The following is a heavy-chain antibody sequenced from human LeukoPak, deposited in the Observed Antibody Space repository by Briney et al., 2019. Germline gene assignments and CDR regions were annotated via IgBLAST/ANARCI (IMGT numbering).Heavy chain of an antibody. J-gene: IGHJ3*02. D-gene: IGHD1-26*01. Sequence: PSGTLSLTCTVSGGSISACYWSWIRQPAGKGLEWIGRIYTSGSTNYNPSFKSRVTMSVDTSKNQFSLKLSSVTAADTAVYYCARGPSTPSSGSYLHADAFDIWGQGTMVTVSS. CDR1: GGSISACY. CDR3: ARGPSTPSSGSYLHADAFDI. V-gene: IGHV4-4*07. CDR2: IYTSGST.